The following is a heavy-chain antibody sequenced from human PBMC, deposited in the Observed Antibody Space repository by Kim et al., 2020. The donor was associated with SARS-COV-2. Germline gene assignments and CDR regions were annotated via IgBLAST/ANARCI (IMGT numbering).Heavy chain of an antibody. V-gene: IGHV3-33*01. D-gene: IGHD3-16*02. CDR3: AREYYVWGSYRLDY. Sequence: ADSVKGRFTISRDNSKNTLYLQMNSLRAEDTAVYYCAREYYVWGSYRLDYWGQGTLVTVSS. J-gene: IGHJ4*02.